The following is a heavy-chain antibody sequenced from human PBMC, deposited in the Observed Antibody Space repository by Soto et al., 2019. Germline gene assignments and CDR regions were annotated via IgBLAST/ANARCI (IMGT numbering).Heavy chain of an antibody. CDR1: GGSISSYY. J-gene: IGHJ4*02. CDR2: IYYSGST. CDR3: ARHAGNTYYDILTGYYSARGQIDY. V-gene: IGHV4-59*08. Sequence: PSETLSLTCTVSGGSISSYYWSWIRQPPGKGLEWIGYIYYSGSTNYNPSLKSRVTISVDTSKNQFSLKLSSVTAADTAVYYCARHAGNTYYDILTGYYSARGQIDYWGQGTLVTVSS. D-gene: IGHD3-9*01.